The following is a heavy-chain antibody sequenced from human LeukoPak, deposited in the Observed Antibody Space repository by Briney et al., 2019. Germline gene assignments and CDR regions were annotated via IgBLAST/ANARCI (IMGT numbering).Heavy chain of an antibody. D-gene: IGHD4-11*01. CDR2: ISSSSSTI. Sequence: PGGSLRLSCAASGFTFSSYSMNWVRQAPGKGLEWVSYISSSSSTIYYADSVKGRFTISRDNAKNSLYLQMNSLRAEDTAVYYCAKGQLGLQEGHLGIWGQGTMVTVTS. CDR3: AKGQLGLQEGHLGI. J-gene: IGHJ3*02. CDR1: GFTFSSYS. V-gene: IGHV3-48*01.